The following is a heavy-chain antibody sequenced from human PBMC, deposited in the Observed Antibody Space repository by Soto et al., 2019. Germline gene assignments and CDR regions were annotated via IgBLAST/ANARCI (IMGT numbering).Heavy chain of an antibody. D-gene: IGHD3-22*01. CDR3: ASGFLGAMTVVWDWYFDL. J-gene: IGHJ2*01. CDR1: GYSISSGYC. Sequence: SETLSLTCAVSGYSISSGYCWGWIRQPPGKGLEWIGSIYHSGSTYYNPSLKSRVTISVDTSKNQFSLKLSSVTAADTAVYYCASGFLGAMTVVWDWYFDLWGRGTLVTVSS. V-gene: IGHV4-38-2*01. CDR2: IYHSGST.